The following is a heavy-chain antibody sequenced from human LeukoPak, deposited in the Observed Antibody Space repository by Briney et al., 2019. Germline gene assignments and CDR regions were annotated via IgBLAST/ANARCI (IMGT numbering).Heavy chain of an antibody. CDR2: IRSKANSYAT. Sequence: GRSLRLSCAASGFSLSAYGVHWVRQASGKGLEWVGRIRSKANSYATAYAASVKGRFTISRDDSKNTAYLQMNSLKTEDTAVYYCTRSTTVTSDDFDYWGQGTLVTVSS. D-gene: IGHD4-4*01. J-gene: IGHJ4*02. CDR3: TRSTTVTSDDFDY. V-gene: IGHV3-73*01. CDR1: GFSLSAYG.